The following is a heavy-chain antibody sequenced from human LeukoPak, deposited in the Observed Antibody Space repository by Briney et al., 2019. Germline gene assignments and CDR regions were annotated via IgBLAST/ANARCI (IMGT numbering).Heavy chain of an antibody. D-gene: IGHD3-10*01. CDR3: ARPHSYYGSGMGYFDY. CDR1: GGTFSSYA. V-gene: IGHV1-69*06. J-gene: IGHJ4*02. CDR2: IIPIFGTA. Sequence: SVKVSCKASGGTFSSYAISWVRQAPGQGLEWMGGIIPIFGTANYAQKFQGRVTITADKSTSTAYMELSSLRSEDTAVYYCARPHSYYGSGMGYFDYWGQGTLVTISS.